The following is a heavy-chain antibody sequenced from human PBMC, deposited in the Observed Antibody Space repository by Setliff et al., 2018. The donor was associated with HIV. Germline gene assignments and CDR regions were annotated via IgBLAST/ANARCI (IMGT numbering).Heavy chain of an antibody. CDR1: GGSISSYY. J-gene: IGHJ4*02. CDR2: IYYSGST. D-gene: IGHD3-16*01. CDR3: ARGTLYYDYVWGTPFPFDY. V-gene: IGHV4-59*01. Sequence: SETLSLTCTVSGGSISSYYWSWIRQPPGKGLEWIGSIYYSGSTNYNPSLKSRVTISVVTSKNQFSLKLSSVTAADTAVYYCARGTLYYDYVWGTPFPFDYWGQGTLVTVSS.